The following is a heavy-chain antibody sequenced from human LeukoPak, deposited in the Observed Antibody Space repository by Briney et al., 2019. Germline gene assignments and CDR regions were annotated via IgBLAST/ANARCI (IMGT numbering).Heavy chain of an antibody. J-gene: IGHJ4*02. Sequence: GGSLRLSCAASGFTFSSYAMSWVRQAPGKGLEWVSAISGSGGSTYYADSVKGRFTISRDNSKNTLYLQMNSLRAEDTAVYYCAKSSIVVVPAARFLDYWGQGTLVTVSS. CDR3: AKSSIVVVPAARFLDY. D-gene: IGHD2-2*01. CDR1: GFTFSSYA. CDR2: ISGSGGST. V-gene: IGHV3-23*01.